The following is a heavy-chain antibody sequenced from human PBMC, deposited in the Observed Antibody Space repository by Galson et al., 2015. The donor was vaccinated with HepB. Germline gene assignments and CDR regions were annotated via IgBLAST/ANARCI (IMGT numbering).Heavy chain of an antibody. CDR3: ARLPRSNPGGV. D-gene: IGHD4-11*01. J-gene: IGHJ6*04. CDR1: GFTFSSYS. Sequence: SLRLSCAASGFTFSSYSMNWVRQAPGKGLEWVSYITSSSSTLYYADSVKGRFTISRDNAKNSLYLQMNSLRVEDTAVYYCARLPRSNPGGVWGKGTTVTVSS. V-gene: IGHV3-48*01. CDR2: ITSSSSTL.